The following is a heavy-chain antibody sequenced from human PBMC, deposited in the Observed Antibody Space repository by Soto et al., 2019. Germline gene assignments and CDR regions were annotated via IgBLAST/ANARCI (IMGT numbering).Heavy chain of an antibody. J-gene: IGHJ4*02. Sequence: GGSLRLSCAAAGFTCSSYAISRIRQAPGKGLEWVSAITGSTGNTYYADSVKGRFTIYRDNFKNTLYLQMNSLRAEDTAVFYCAKGTRASCSGASCYPFDYWGQGTQVTVSS. V-gene: IGHV3-23*01. CDR2: ITGSTGNT. CDR1: GFTCSSYA. CDR3: AKGTRASCSGASCYPFDY. D-gene: IGHD2-15*01.